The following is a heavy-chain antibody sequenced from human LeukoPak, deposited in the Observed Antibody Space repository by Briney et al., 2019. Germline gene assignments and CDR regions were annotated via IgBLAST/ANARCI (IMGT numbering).Heavy chain of an antibody. CDR2: INHSGST. D-gene: IGHD4-17*01. V-gene: IGHV4-34*01. Sequence: SETLSLTCAVYGGSFSGYYWSWIRQPPGKGLEWIGEINHSGSTNYNPSLKSRVTMSVDTSKNQFSLKLSSVTAADTAVYYCARETYGDYEGYWGQGTLVTVSS. CDR3: ARETYGDYEGY. J-gene: IGHJ4*02. CDR1: GGSFSGYY.